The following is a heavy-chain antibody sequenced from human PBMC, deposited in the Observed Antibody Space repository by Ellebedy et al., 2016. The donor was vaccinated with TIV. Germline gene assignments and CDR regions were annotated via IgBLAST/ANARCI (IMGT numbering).Heavy chain of an antibody. J-gene: IGHJ4*02. Sequence: AASVKVSCKASGGTFSSYAISWVRQAPGQGLEWMGRIIPILGIANYAQKFQGRVTITADKSTSTAYMELSSLRSEDTAVYYCAREGRSGSYRTFDYWGQGTLVTVSS. D-gene: IGHD1-26*01. CDR2: IIPILGIA. CDR1: GGTFSSYA. V-gene: IGHV1-69*04. CDR3: AREGRSGSYRTFDY.